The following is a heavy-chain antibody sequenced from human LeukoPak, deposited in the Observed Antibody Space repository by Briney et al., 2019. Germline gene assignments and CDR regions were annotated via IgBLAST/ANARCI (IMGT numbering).Heavy chain of an antibody. CDR2: ISSISSYI. V-gene: IGHV3-21*01. D-gene: IGHD6-19*01. Sequence: GSLRLSCAASGFTFSSYSRNWVGQAPGKGLEGVSSISSISSYIYYANAVKGRFTISRDNAKNSLYLQMNSLRAEETAVYYCARDSSIAVAGTRYGYWGQGTLVTVSS. CDR3: ARDSSIAVAGTRYGY. CDR1: GFTFSSYS. J-gene: IGHJ4*02.